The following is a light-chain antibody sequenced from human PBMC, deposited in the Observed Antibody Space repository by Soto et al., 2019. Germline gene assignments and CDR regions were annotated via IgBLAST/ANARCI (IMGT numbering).Light chain of an antibody. CDR2: QVS. V-gene: IGKV2-30*01. J-gene: IGKJ2*01. Sequence: VVMTQSPLSLPVTLGQPASISCRSSQSLAYVEGNTYLNWFQQRPGQSPRRLIYQVSNRHSGVTDRFSGSGSGTDFTMINSRVEADYVCVYYCIQATHWLPETFGHGTKLDFK. CDR3: IQATHWLPET. CDR1: QSLAYVEGNTY.